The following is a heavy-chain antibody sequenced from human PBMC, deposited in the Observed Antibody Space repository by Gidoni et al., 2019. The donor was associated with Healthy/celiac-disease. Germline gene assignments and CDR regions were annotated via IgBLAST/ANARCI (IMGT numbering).Heavy chain of an antibody. CDR3: ARDSTPLYDFWSGYYRAFDP. J-gene: IGHJ5*02. V-gene: IGHV4-4*07. CDR2: IYTSGST. D-gene: IGHD3-3*01. Sequence: QVQLQESGPGLVKPSETLSLTCTVPGGSISSYYWSWIRQPAGKGLEWIGRIYTSGSTNYNPSLKSRVTMSVDTSKNQFSLKLSSVTAADTAVYYCARDSTPLYDFWSGYYRAFDPWGQGTLVTVSS. CDR1: GGSISSYY.